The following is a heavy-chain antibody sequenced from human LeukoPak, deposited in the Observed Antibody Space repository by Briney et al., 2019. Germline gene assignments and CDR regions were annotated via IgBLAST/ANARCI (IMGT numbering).Heavy chain of an antibody. CDR1: GASFNSDDQY. CDR3: ARDGGPCTNGVCYTGWFDP. CDR2: IHPSGML. D-gene: IGHD2-8*01. J-gene: IGHJ5*02. V-gene: IGHV4-31*03. Sequence: SETLSLTCTVSGASFNSDDQYWNWIRQSPGKGLEWIGSIHPSGMLYNNPSLESRVTMSRDTSKNQFSLNLNSVTAADTAVYYCARDGGPCTNGVCYTGWFDPWGQGTLVTVSS.